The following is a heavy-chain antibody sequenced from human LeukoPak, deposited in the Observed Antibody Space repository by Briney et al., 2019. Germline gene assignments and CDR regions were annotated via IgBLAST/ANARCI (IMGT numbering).Heavy chain of an antibody. V-gene: IGHV4-39*07. CDR3: ARAGGYSSGWYGGFDY. CDR2: IYTSGST. D-gene: IGHD6-19*01. Sequence: SETLSLTCSVSGGSITSSSYSWGWIRQPPGKGLEWIGRIYTSGSTNYNPSLKSRVTISVDTSKNQFSLKLSSVTAADTAVYYCARAGGYSSGWYGGFDYWGQGTLVTVSS. J-gene: IGHJ4*02. CDR1: GGSITSSSYS.